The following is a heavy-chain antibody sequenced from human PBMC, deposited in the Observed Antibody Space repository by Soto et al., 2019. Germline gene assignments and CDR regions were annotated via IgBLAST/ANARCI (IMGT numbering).Heavy chain of an antibody. J-gene: IGHJ6*03. V-gene: IGHV1-8*01. CDR2: MNPNSGNT. CDR3: ARGLGVRGVIMYYYYYMDV. CDR1: GYTFTSYD. D-gene: IGHD3-10*01. Sequence: ASVKVSCKASGYTFTSYDINWVRQATGQGLEWMGWMNPNSGNTGYAQKFQGRVTMTRNTSISTAYMELSSLRSEDTAVYYCARGLGVRGVIMYYYYYMDVWGKGTTVTVSS.